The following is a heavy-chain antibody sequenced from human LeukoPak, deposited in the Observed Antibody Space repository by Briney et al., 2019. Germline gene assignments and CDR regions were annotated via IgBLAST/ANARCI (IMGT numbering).Heavy chain of an antibody. CDR3: ARHRGYCSGGSCLDGMDV. Sequence: RGSLRLSCAASGFTVSSNYMSWVRQAPGKGLEWVSVIYSGGSTYYADSVKGRFTISRDNSKNTLYLQMNSLRAEDTAVYYCARHRGYCSGGSCLDGMDVWGQGTTVTVSS. V-gene: IGHV3-53*01. J-gene: IGHJ6*02. CDR1: GFTVSSNY. D-gene: IGHD2-15*01. CDR2: IYSGGST.